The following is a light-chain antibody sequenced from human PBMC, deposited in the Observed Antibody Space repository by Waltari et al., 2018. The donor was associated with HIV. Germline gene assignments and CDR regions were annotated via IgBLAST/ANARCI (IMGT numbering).Light chain of an antibody. CDR2: EVT. CDR1: YNY. CDR3: SSYAGSTVI. V-gene: IGLV2-8*01. J-gene: IGLJ2*01. Sequence: YNYVSWYQQHSGEAPKLFIYEVTKRPSGVPDRFSGSKSGNTASLTVSGLQAEDEADFYCSSYAGSTVIFGGGTKLTVL.